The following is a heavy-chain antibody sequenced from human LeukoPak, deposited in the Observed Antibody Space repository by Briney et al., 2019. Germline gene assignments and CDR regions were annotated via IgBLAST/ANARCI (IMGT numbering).Heavy chain of an antibody. CDR2: ISYDGSNK. J-gene: IGHJ4*02. CDR1: GFTFSSYC. CDR3: AKEMTATTPEGFDY. V-gene: IGHV3-30*18. D-gene: IGHD1-26*01. Sequence: GGSLRLSCAASGFTFSSYCMHWVRQAPGKGLARVAVISYDGSNKYYADSVKGRFTISRDNSKNTLYLQMNILRAEDTAVYYCAKEMTATTPEGFDYCGQGTLVTVSS.